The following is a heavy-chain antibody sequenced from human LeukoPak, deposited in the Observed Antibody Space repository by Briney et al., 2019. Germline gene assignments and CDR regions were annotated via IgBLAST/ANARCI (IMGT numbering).Heavy chain of an antibody. Sequence: PSETLSLTCAVYGGSFSGYYWSWIRQPPGKGLEWIGEINHSGSTNSNPSLKSRVTISVDTSKNQFSLKLSSVTAADTAMYYCARRLLGYCSGGSCYSGYFQHWGQGTQVTVSS. CDR1: GGSFSGYY. CDR3: ARRLLGYCSGGSCYSGYFQH. CDR2: INHSGST. J-gene: IGHJ1*01. V-gene: IGHV4-34*01. D-gene: IGHD2-15*01.